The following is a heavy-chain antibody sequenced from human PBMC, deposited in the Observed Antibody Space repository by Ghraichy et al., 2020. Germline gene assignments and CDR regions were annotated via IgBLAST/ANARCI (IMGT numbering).Heavy chain of an antibody. CDR1: GGSISSGSYY. Sequence: SETLSLTCTVSGGSISSGSYYWSWIRQPAGKGLEWIGRIYTSGSTNYNPSLKSRVTISVDTSKNQFSLKLSSVTAADTAVYYCASGEIEKGSGLENFDYWGQGTLVTVSS. CDR2: IYTSGST. CDR3: ASGEIEKGSGLENFDY. J-gene: IGHJ4*02. D-gene: IGHD3-10*01. V-gene: IGHV4-61*02.